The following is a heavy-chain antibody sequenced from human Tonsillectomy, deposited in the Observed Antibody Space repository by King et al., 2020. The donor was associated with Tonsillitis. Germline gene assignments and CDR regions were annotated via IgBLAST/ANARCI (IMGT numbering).Heavy chain of an antibody. CDR1: GGSTSSYY. J-gene: IGHJ6*03. CDR2: VYYSGTT. V-gene: IGHV4-59*01. CDR3: ARDNGGIPNHYYFYYMDV. Sequence: QLQESGPGLVKPSETLSLTCSVSGGSTSSYYWSWIRQPPGKGLEWIGYVYYSGTTNSNPSLKSRVTMSIDTSKNQISLTLRSVTAADTAVYYCARDNGGIPNHYYFYYMDVWGKGTTVTVSS. D-gene: IGHD2-15*01.